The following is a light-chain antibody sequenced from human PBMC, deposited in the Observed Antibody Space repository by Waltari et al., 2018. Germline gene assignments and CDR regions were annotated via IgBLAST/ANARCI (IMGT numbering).Light chain of an antibody. Sequence: DIQMTQSPSSLSASVGDRVTITCRASQSVNNYLHWYQQKAGKAPKLLIYGASSLYSGVPSRFSGGGSGTDFTLTISGLQAEDFATYYCEQGYVTPRTFGQGTKLEI. CDR2: GAS. J-gene: IGKJ2*01. CDR3: EQGYVTPRT. V-gene: IGKV1-39*01. CDR1: QSVNNY.